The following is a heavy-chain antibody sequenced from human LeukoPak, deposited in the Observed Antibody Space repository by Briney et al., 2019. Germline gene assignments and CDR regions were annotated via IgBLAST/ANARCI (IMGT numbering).Heavy chain of an antibody. CDR2: IYYSGST. V-gene: IGHV4-59*08. J-gene: IGHJ4*02. D-gene: IGHD3-10*01. CDR3: ARHVWFGELSEFDY. CDR1: GGSISSYY. Sequence: SETLSLTCTVSGGSISSYYWNWIWQPPPQGQERIGYIYYSGSTNYNPSLKSRVTISVVTSKNQFSLKLSSVTAADTAVYYCARHVWFGELSEFDYWGQGTLVTVSS.